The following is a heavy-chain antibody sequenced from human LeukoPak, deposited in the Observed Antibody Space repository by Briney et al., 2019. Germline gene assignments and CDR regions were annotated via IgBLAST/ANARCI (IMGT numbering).Heavy chain of an antibody. J-gene: IGHJ4*02. CDR1: GFTFSSYA. V-gene: IGHV3-30-3*01. D-gene: IGHD3-10*01. CDR3: AGGSGSYPEY. Sequence: GGSLRLSCAASGFTFSSYAMHWVRQAPGKGLEWVAVISYDGSNKYYADSVKGRFTISRDNSKNTLYLQMNSLRAEDTAVYYCAGGSGSYPEYWGQGTLVTLSS. CDR2: ISYDGSNK.